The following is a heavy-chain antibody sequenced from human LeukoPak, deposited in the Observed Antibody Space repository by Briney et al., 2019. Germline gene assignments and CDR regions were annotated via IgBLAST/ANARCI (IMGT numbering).Heavy chain of an antibody. CDR1: GFTFSSYA. J-gene: IGHJ3*02. CDR2: ISGSGGST. D-gene: IGHD1-26*01. CDR3: TKDIGSWSGVDDAFDI. Sequence: GGSLRLSCAASGFTFSSYAMSWVRQAPGKGLEWVSAISGSGGSTYYADSVKGRFTISRDNSKNTLYLQMNSLRAEDTAVYYCTKDIGSWSGVDDAFDIWGQGTMVTVSS. V-gene: IGHV3-23*01.